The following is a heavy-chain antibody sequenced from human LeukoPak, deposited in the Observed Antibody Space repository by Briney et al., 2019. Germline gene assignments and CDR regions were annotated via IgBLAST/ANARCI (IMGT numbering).Heavy chain of an antibody. D-gene: IGHD3-22*01. Sequence: GGSLRLSCAASGFTFSSYAMSWVRQAPGKGLEWVSAISGSGGSTYYADSVKGRFTVSRDNSKNTLYLQMNSLRAEDTAVYYCAKNYYDSSGEYVDWGQGTLVTVSS. J-gene: IGHJ4*02. V-gene: IGHV3-23*01. CDR2: ISGSGGST. CDR3: AKNYYDSSGEYVD. CDR1: GFTFSSYA.